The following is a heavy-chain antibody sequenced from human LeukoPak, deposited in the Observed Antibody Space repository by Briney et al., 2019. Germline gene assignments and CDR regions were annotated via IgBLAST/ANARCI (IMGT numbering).Heavy chain of an antibody. D-gene: IGHD6-25*01. J-gene: IGHJ4*02. CDR3: ARGPTYAALPDY. Sequence: SQTLSLTCTVSGASISSGSYYWSWIRQPAGKGLEWIGRIYTSGSTNYNPSLKSRVTISVDTSKNHFSLKLSSMTAAPTAVYYCARGPTYAALPDYWGQETLVTVSS. CDR1: GASISSGSYY. V-gene: IGHV4-61*02. CDR2: IYTSGST.